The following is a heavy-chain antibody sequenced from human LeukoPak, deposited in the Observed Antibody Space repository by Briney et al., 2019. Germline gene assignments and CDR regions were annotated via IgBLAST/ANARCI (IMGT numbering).Heavy chain of an antibody. CDR3: ARHTRGLVNEGFDY. J-gene: IGHJ4*02. CDR1: GYSISSGYY. CDR2: IYHSGST. D-gene: IGHD6-19*01. V-gene: IGHV4-38-2*01. Sequence: PSETLSLTCAVSGYSISSGYYWGWIRQPPGKGLEWTGSIYHSGSTYYNPSLKSRVTISVDTSKNQFSLKLSSVTAADTAVYYCARHTRGLVNEGFDYWGQGTLVTVSS.